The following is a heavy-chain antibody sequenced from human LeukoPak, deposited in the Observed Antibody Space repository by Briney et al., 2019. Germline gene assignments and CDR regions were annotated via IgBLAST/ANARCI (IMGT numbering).Heavy chain of an antibody. CDR1: GFTFSSYA. D-gene: IGHD5-12*01. J-gene: IGHJ4*02. V-gene: IGHV3-23*01. CDR3: ALIVATMGNFDY. CDR2: ISGSGGST. Sequence: GGSLRLSCAASGFTFSSYAMSWVRQALGKGLGWVSAISGSGGSTYYADSVKGRFTISRDNSKNTLYLQMNSLRAEDTAVYYCALIVATMGNFDYWGQGTLVTVSS.